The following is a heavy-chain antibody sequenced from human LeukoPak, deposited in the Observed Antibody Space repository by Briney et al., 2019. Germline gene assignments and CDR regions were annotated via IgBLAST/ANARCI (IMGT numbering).Heavy chain of an antibody. CDR2: IGSNGVNT. J-gene: IGHJ5*02. CDR3: AKANVPDYYDHSDDSNWIDP. D-gene: IGHD3-22*01. Sequence: WGSLTLTCVASGFTFRSEAMHWVRQAPGKGLEYVASIGSNGVNTYYANSVKGSVTVVRDNSKSTLYLQMASLKAEDTAVYYCAKANVPDYYDHSDDSNWIDP. CDR1: GFTFRSEA. V-gene: IGHV3-64*01.